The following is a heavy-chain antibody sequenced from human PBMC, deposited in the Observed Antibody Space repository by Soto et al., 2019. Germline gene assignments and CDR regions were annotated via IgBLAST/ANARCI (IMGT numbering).Heavy chain of an antibody. Sequence: QVQLVQSGAEVKKPGSSVKVSCKASGGTFSSYAISWVRQAPGQGLEWMGGIIPIFGTANYAQKFQGRVTITADKSTSTAYMERSSLRSEDTAVYYCARLSSSGYYPLHNWFDPWGQGTLVTVSS. V-gene: IGHV1-69*06. CDR3: ARLSSSGYYPLHNWFDP. CDR1: GGTFSSYA. CDR2: IIPIFGTA. D-gene: IGHD3-22*01. J-gene: IGHJ5*02.